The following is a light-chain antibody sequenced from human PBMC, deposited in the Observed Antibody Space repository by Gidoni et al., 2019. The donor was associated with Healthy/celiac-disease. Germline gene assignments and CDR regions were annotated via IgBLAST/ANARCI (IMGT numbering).Light chain of an antibody. Sequence: QSALTQPASVSGSPGQSITISCTGTSSDVGSYNLVSWYQQPPGKAPKLMIYEVSKRPSGVSNRFSGSKSGNTASLTISGLQAEDEADYYCCSYAGSGWVFGGGTKLTVL. CDR2: EVS. J-gene: IGLJ3*02. V-gene: IGLV2-23*02. CDR3: CSYAGSGWV. CDR1: SSDVGSYNL.